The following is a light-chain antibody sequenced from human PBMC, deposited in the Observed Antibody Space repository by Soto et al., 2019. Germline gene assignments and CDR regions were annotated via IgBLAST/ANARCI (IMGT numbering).Light chain of an antibody. CDR3: QQTNSFPLT. J-gene: IGKJ4*01. CDR2: AAN. CDR1: QDISSW. Sequence: DIQMTQSPSSVSASVGDRVTITCRASQDISSWLAWYRQKPGKAPELLIYAANGLQTGGPSRFSGSGSGTDFTLTIRSRQSEDFATYYGQQTNSFPLTFGGGTKVDIK. V-gene: IGKV1D-12*01.